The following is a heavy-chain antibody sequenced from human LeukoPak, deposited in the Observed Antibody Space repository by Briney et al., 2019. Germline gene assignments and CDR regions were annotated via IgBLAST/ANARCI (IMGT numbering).Heavy chain of an antibody. Sequence: SETLSLTCTVSGGSISSGAYAWSWIRQPPGKGLEWIGHIYYTGTTYYNPSLKSRVAISLDTSKNQFSLRLTSVTAADTALYYCARDATGMGNYFDYWGQGTLVTVSS. V-gene: IGHV4-30-4*07. J-gene: IGHJ4*02. D-gene: IGHD2-15*01. CDR3: ARDATGMGNYFDY. CDR1: GGSISSGAYA. CDR2: IYYTGTT.